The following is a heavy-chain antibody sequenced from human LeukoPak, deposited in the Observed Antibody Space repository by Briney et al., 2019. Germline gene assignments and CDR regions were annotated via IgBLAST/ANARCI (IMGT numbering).Heavy chain of an antibody. D-gene: IGHD2-2*01. J-gene: IGHJ5*02. CDR3: ARAGNIVVVPAAEVRYNWFDP. Sequence: ASVKVSCEASGYTFTSYGISWVRQAPGQGLEWMGWISAYNGNTNYAQKLQGRVTMTTDTSTSTAYMELRSLRSDDTAVYYCARAGNIVVVPAAEVRYNWFDPWGQGTLVTVSS. CDR1: GYTFTSYG. CDR2: ISAYNGNT. V-gene: IGHV1-18*01.